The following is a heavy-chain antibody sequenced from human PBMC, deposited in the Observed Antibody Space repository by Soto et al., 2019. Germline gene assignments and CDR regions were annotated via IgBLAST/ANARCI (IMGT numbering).Heavy chain of an antibody. CDR3: ARVFSGISTYYYYGMDV. J-gene: IGHJ6*02. V-gene: IGHV4-59*01. CDR2: IYYSGST. Sequence: SETLSLTCTVSGGSISSYYWSWIRQPPGKGLEWIGYIYYSGSTNYNPSLKSRVTISVDTSKNQFSLKLSSVTAADTAVYYCARVFSGISTYYYYGMDVWGQGTTVTVSS. CDR1: GGSISSYY.